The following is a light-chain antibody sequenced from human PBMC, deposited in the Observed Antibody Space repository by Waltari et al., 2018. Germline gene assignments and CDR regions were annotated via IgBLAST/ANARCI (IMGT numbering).Light chain of an antibody. J-gene: IGKJ2*01. Sequence: EIVLTQSPATLSLSPGERATLSCRASQSVTYLAWYQHKPGQAPRLPIYDASNRATGIPDRFRCSGSGTDFTLPISSLEPEDFAVYYCHQYDNWPHTFGQGTKLES. V-gene: IGKV3-11*01. CDR2: DAS. CDR3: HQYDNWPHT. CDR1: QSVTY.